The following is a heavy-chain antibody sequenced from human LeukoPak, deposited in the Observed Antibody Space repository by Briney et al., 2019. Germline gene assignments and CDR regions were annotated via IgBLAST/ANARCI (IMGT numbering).Heavy chain of an antibody. V-gene: IGHV3-74*01. CDR2: INSDGSST. CDR3: ARDGGRYEYSSSWYLAE. Sequence: GGSLRLSCAASGFTFSSYWMHWVRQAPGKGLVWVSRINSDGSSTSYADSVKGRFTDSRDNAKNTLYLQVNNLRAEDTAVYYCARDGGRYEYSSSWYLAEWGQGTMVTVSS. J-gene: IGHJ3*01. CDR1: GFTFSSYW. D-gene: IGHD6-13*01.